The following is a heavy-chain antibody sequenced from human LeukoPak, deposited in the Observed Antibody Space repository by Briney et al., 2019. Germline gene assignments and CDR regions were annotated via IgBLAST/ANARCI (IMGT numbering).Heavy chain of an antibody. Sequence: GGSLRLSCAASGFTFNKYSMNWVRQAPGKGLEWVSSISTSSSYIYYADSVKGRFTISRDNSKNTLYLQMNSLRAEDTAVYYCARDPLGKYYFDYWGQGTLVTGSS. CDR1: GFTFNKYS. J-gene: IGHJ4*02. CDR3: ARDPLGKYYFDY. CDR2: ISTSSSYI. D-gene: IGHD3-16*02. V-gene: IGHV3-21*04.